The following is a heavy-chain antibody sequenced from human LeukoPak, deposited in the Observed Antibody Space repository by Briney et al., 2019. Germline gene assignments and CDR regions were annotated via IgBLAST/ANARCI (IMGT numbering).Heavy chain of an antibody. D-gene: IGHD3-22*01. Sequence: GDSLKISCKHSGYNFASQWIGWVRQVPGKGLEWMGIINPGNSDIVYTPSFQGQVTFSADRSTSTVFLQWGSLKASDSAMYYCSTRAFSDTSPVAWGQGTLVTVSS. CDR3: STRAFSDTSPVA. V-gene: IGHV5-51*01. CDR1: GYNFASQW. CDR2: INPGNSDI. J-gene: IGHJ5*02.